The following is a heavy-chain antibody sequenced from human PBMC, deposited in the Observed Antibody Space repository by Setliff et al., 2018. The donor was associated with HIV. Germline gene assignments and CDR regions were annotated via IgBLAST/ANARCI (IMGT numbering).Heavy chain of an antibody. CDR3: AREEYTQYYFDY. Sequence: QSGGSLRLSCAASGFTFRNHAMHWVRQAPGKGLEWVAVISYDGSNKFYADSVKGRFTISRDNSKNTLYLQMNSLRAEDTAVYYCAREEYTQYYFDYWGQGTLVTVS. CDR2: ISYDGSNK. D-gene: IGHD6-6*01. V-gene: IGHV3-30*04. J-gene: IGHJ4*02. CDR1: GFTFRNHA.